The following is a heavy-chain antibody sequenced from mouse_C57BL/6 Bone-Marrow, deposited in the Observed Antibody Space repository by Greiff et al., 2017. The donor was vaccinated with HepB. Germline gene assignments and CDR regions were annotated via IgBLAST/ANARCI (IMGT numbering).Heavy chain of an antibody. Sequence: EVKLVESGPELVKPGASVKMSCKASGYTFTDYNMHWVKQSHGKSLEWIGYINPNNGGTSYNQKFKGKATLTVNKSSSTAYMELRSLTSEDSAVYYCARGVPSMDYWGQGTSVTVSS. CDR1: GYTFTDYN. V-gene: IGHV1-22*01. CDR3: ARGVPSMDY. CDR2: INPNNGGT. J-gene: IGHJ4*01.